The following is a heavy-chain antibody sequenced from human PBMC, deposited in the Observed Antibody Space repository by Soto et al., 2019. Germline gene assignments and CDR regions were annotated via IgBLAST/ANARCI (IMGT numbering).Heavy chain of an antibody. D-gene: IGHD3-9*01. J-gene: IGHJ5*02. CDR1: GYTFTSYG. Sequence: ASVKVSCKASGYTFTSYGISWVRQAPGQGLEWMGWISAYNGNTNYAQKLQGRVTMTTDTSASTAYMELSSLRSEDTAVYYCAREGPPLRYFDRAAWFDPWGQGTLVTVSS. CDR3: AREGPPLRYFDRAAWFDP. V-gene: IGHV1-18*01. CDR2: ISAYNGNT.